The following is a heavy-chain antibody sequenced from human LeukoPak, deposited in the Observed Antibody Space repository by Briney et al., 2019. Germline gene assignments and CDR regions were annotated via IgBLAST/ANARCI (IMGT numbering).Heavy chain of an antibody. J-gene: IGHJ4*02. D-gene: IGHD6-19*01. Sequence: PSETLSLTCTVSGGSISSSYWSWIRQPPGKGLECIGFIYYSGTTIYNPSLKGRVTISLDTSKNQFSLRLSSVTAADTAVYYCARHFSSGWSDYWGQGTLVTVSS. CDR2: IYYSGTT. V-gene: IGHV4-59*08. CDR1: GGSISSSY. CDR3: ARHFSSGWSDY.